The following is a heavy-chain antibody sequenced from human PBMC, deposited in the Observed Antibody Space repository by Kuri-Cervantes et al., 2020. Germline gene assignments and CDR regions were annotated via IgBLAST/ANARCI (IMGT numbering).Heavy chain of an antibody. D-gene: IGHD3-10*01. CDR3: ARDRTMVRGAPGY. CDR2: IKSKTDGGTT. CDR1: GFTFSNAW. V-gene: IGHV3-15*01. J-gene: IGHJ4*02. Sequence: GESLKISCAASGFTFSNAWMSWVRQAPGKGLEWVGRIKSKTDGGTTDYAAPVKGRFTISRDNAKNSLYLQMNSLRAEDTAVYYCARDRTMVRGAPGYWGQGTLVTVSS.